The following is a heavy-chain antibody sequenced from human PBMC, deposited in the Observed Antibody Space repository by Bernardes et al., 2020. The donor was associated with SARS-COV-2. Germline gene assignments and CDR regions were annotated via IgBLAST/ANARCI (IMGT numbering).Heavy chain of an antibody. V-gene: IGHV1-2*02. CDR2: INPNSGGT. CDR3: ARVGVWELRYYYYGMDV. CDR1: GYTFTGYY. J-gene: IGHJ6*02. D-gene: IGHD1-26*01. Sequence: ASEKVSCKASGYTFTGYYMHWVRQAPGQGLEWMGWINPNSGGTNYAQKFQGRVTMTRDTSISTAYMELSRLRSDDTAVYYCARVGVWELRYYYYGMDVWGQGTTVTVSS.